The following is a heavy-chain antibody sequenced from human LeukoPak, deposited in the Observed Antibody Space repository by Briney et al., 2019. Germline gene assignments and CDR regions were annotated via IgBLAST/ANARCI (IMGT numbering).Heavy chain of an antibody. D-gene: IGHD6-13*01. J-gene: IGHJ4*02. V-gene: IGHV3-23*01. CDR3: AKMYSSSWYCYFDY. CDR2: ISESGSST. CDR1: GFTFSRNA. Sequence: PGGSLRLSCAASGFTFSRNAMSWVRQAPGKGLEWVSGISESGSSTYYADSVKGRFTISGDNSKNTLYLQMNSLRAEDTAVYYCAKMYSSSWYCYFDYWGQGTLVTVSS.